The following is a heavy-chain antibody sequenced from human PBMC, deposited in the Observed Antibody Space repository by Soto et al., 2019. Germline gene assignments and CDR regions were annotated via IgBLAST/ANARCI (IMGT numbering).Heavy chain of an antibody. CDR2: IHYSGST. CDR3: ARGYCSSTSCYATGYFDL. V-gene: IGHV4-39*01. Sequence: QLQLQESGPGLVKPSETLSLTCTVSGGSISSSDYYWGWIRQPPGKGLEFIGSIHYSGSTYYNPALKSRVTISVDTSRSQFSLKLSSVTAAYPAVYYSARGYCSSTSCYATGYFDLWGRGTLVTVSS. D-gene: IGHD2-2*01. J-gene: IGHJ2*01. CDR1: GGSISSSDYY.